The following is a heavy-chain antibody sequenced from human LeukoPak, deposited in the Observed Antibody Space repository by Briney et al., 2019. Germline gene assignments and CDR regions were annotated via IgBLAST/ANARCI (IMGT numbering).Heavy chain of an antibody. Sequence: GASLRLSCAASGFIFRNYAMSWVRQAPGKGLEWVSAITGSGDSTYYADSVKGRFTISRDNSKNTLYVEMNTLRAEDTAVYYCARWGDYDILTGYYVSDFWGQGTLVTVSS. V-gene: IGHV3-23*01. CDR1: GFIFRNYA. D-gene: IGHD3-9*01. CDR3: ARWGDYDILTGYYVSDF. J-gene: IGHJ4*02. CDR2: ITGSGDST.